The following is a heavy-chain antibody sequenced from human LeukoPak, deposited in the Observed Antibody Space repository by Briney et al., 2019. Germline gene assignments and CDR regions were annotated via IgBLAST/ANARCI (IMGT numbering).Heavy chain of an antibody. V-gene: IGHV7-4-1*02. D-gene: IGHD6-13*01. J-gene: IGHJ4*02. CDR3: ARASYSSSWKRPREYEN. Sequence: ASVKVSCKASGCTFTSYAMNWVRQAPGQGLEWMGWINTNTGNPTYAQGFTGRFVFSLDTSVSTAYLQISSLKAEDTAVYYCARASYSSSWKRPREYENWGQGTLVTVSS. CDR2: INTNTGNP. CDR1: GCTFTSYA.